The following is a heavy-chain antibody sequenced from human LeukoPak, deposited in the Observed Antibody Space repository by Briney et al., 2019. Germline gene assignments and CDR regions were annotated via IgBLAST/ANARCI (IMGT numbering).Heavy chain of an antibody. V-gene: IGHV4-39*07. J-gene: IGHJ4*02. Sequence: SETLSLTCTVSGGSISSSSYYWGWIRQPPGKGLEWIGSIYYSGSTYYNPSLKSRVTISVDTSKNQFSLKLSSVTAADTAVYYCARDYGYYDSSGLSFDYWGQGTLVTVSS. CDR1: GGSISSSSYY. D-gene: IGHD3-22*01. CDR2: IYYSGST. CDR3: ARDYGYYDSSGLSFDY.